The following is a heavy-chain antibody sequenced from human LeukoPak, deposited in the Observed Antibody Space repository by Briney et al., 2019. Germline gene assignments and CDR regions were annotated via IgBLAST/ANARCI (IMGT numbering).Heavy chain of an antibody. V-gene: IGHV6-1*01. J-gene: IGHJ3*02. D-gene: IGHD6-19*01. CDR2: TYCRSKWYN. CDR3: ARTGYSSGWYLPAI. CDR1: GDSVSSNSAA. Sequence: SQTLSLTCAISGDSVSSNSAAWNWIRQSPSRGLEWLGRTYCRSKWYNDHTVSVKSRITINPDTSKNQFSLQLNSVTPEDTAVYYCARTGYSSGWYLPAIWGQGTMVTVSS.